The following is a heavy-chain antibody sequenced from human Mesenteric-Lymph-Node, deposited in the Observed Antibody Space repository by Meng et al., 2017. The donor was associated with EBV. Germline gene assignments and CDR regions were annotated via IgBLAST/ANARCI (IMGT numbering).Heavy chain of an antibody. CDR2: INHSGST. CDR1: GGSFSGYY. Sequence: VQLQQGGAGLLKPSETLAPTGAVYGGSFSGYYWSWIRQPPGKGLEWIGEINHSGSTNYNPSLKSRVTISVDTSKNQFSLKLSSVAAADTAVYYCARGEKGPIDYWGQGTLVTVSS. CDR3: ARGEKGPIDY. V-gene: IGHV4-34*01. J-gene: IGHJ4*02.